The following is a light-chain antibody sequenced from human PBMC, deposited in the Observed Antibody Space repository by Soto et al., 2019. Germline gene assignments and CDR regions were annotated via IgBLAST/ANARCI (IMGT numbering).Light chain of an antibody. CDR2: DAS. Sequence: EIVLTQSPATLSLSPGDRATLSCRASQSVISYLAWYQQKHAQAPRLLIDDASNRATGTPARFSGSGSGTEFTLTSSSLEPEDFAVYYCQKRSNWPRTFGQGTKLEIK. J-gene: IGKJ2*01. CDR1: QSVISY. V-gene: IGKV3-11*01. CDR3: QKRSNWPRT.